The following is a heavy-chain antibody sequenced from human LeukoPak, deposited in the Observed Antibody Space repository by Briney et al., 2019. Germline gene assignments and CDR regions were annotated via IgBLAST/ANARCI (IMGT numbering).Heavy chain of an antibody. CDR2: INPNSGGT. CDR1: GYTFTGYY. J-gene: IGHJ6*03. V-gene: IGHV1-2*02. CDR3: ARDPGYGDYTYYYYYYYMDV. Sequence: GASVKVSCKASGYTFTGYYMHWVRQAPGQGLEWMGWINPNSGGTKYAQKFQGRVTMTRDTSITTAYMELSGLISDDTAVYYCARDPGYGDYTYYYYYYYMDVWGKGTTVTVSS. D-gene: IGHD4-17*01.